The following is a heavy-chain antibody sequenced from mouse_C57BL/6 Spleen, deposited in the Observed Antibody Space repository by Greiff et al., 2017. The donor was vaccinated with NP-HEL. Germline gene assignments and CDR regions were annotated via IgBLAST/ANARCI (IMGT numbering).Heavy chain of an antibody. CDR2: ISYDGSN. CDR1: GYSITSGYY. D-gene: IGHD4-1*01. CDR3: AKLGLGYFDY. V-gene: IGHV3-6*01. J-gene: IGHJ2*01. Sequence: EVKLMESGPGLVKPSQSLSLTCSVTGYSITSGYYWNWIRQFPGNKLEWMGYISYDGSNNYNPSLKNRISITRDTSKNQFFLKLNSVTTEDTATYYCAKLGLGYFDYWGQGTTLTVSS.